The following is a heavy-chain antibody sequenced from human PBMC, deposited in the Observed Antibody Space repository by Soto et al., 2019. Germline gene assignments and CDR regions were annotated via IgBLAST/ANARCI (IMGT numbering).Heavy chain of an antibody. CDR3: ARDLTSVVPAATVGYYYYMDV. CDR1: GGTFSSYT. J-gene: IGHJ6*03. Sequence: SVKVSCKASGGTFSSYTISWVRQAPGQGLEWMGRIIPILGIANYAQKFQGRVTITADKSTSTAYMELSSLRSEDTAVYYCARDLTSVVPAATVGYYYYMDVWGKGTTVTVS. D-gene: IGHD2-2*01. V-gene: IGHV1-69*04. CDR2: IIPILGIA.